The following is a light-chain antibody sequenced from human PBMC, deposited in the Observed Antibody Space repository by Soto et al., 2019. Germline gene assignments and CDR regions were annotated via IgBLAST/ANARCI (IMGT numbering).Light chain of an antibody. CDR1: DNIGPW. J-gene: IGKJ1*01. CDR3: QHYNSYSRT. V-gene: IGKV1-5*03. Sequence: DSDMAHAPGRVCASIVGGVAITCRASDNIGPWVAWYQQKPGKAPKLLIYKASTLETGAPSRFAGSGSGTGFTLTITRLQPDDFATYYCQHYNSYSRTFGQGTKV. CDR2: KAS.